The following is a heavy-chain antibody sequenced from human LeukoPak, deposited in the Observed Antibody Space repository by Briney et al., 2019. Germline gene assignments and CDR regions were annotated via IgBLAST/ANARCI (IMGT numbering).Heavy chain of an antibody. CDR1: GGSISSSNYY. V-gene: IGHV4-39*01. J-gene: IGHJ6*03. D-gene: IGHD1-14*01. CDR3: ARPGRSGAGTNHMDV. CDR2: IYYSGST. Sequence: SETLSLTCTVSGGSISSSNYYWGWIRQRPEKGLEWIGSIYYSGSTFYNPSLKSRVTISVDTSNNQFSLRLNSVTAADTAVYYCARPGRSGAGTNHMDVWGKGTTVTVSS.